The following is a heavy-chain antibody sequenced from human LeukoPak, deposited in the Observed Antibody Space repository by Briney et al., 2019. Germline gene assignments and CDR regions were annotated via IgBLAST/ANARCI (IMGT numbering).Heavy chain of an antibody. CDR2: ISYDGSNK. CDR3: ARSHSSGYYGC. Sequence: GGSLRLSCAASGFTFSSYAMHWVRQAPGKGLDCVAVISYDGSNKYYADSVKGRFTISRDNSKDTLYLQMNSLRAEDTAVYYCARSHSSGYYGCWGQGALVTVSS. J-gene: IGHJ4*02. CDR1: GFTFSSYA. V-gene: IGHV3-30-3*01. D-gene: IGHD3-22*01.